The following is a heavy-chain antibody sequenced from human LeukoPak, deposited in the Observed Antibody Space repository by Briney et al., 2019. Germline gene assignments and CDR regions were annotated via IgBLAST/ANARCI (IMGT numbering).Heavy chain of an antibody. Sequence: ASVKVSCKASGYTFTSYDINWVRQATGQGLEWVGWMNPNSGNTDYAQKFQGRVTITRNTSISTAYMELSSLRSEDTAVYYCARDKYGDLDYWGQGTLVTVSS. CDR2: MNPNSGNT. J-gene: IGHJ4*02. D-gene: IGHD4-17*01. V-gene: IGHV1-8*03. CDR1: GYTFTSYD. CDR3: ARDKYGDLDY.